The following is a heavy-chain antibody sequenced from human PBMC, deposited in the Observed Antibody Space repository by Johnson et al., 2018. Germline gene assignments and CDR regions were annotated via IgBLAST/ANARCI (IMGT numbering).Heavy chain of an antibody. J-gene: IGHJ3*02. D-gene: IGHD1-26*01. CDR2: IWYDGSNK. Sequence: QVQLVESGGGVVQPGRSLRLSCAASGFTFSSYGMHWVRQAPGKGLEWVAVIWYDGSNKYYADSVKGRFTISRDNSKNTLYLQMNSLRAEDTAVYYCARGRGSYPPDAFDIWGQGTMVTVSS. CDR3: ARGRGSYPPDAFDI. CDR1: GFTFSSYG. V-gene: IGHV3-33*01.